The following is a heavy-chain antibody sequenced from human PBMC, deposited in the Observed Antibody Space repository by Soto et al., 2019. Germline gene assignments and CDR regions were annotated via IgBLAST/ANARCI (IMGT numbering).Heavy chain of an antibody. V-gene: IGHV6-1*01. J-gene: IGHJ3*02. CDR1: GDSVSSSSAA. CDR2: TYYRSKWYD. D-gene: IGHD3-22*01. CDR3: ASSGYYYGAFDI. Sequence: SQTLSLTCAISGDSVSSSSAAWNWIRQSPSRGLGWLGRTYYRSKWYDDYAVSVKSRITIIPDTSKNQFSLQLNSVTPEDTAVYYCASSGYYYGAFDIWGQGTMFTVSS.